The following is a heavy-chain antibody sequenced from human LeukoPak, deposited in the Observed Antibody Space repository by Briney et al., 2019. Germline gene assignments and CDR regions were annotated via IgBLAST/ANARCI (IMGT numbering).Heavy chain of an antibody. J-gene: IGHJ4*02. CDR3: ARDSGSYGGGGGFDY. D-gene: IGHD1-26*01. CDR2: ISAYNGNT. Sequence: ASVKVSCKASGYTFTSYGISWVRQAPGQGLEWMGWISAYNGNTNYAQKLQGRVTMTTDTSTSTAYMELRSLRSDDTAVYYCARDSGSYGGGGGFDYWGQGTLVTVSS. CDR1: GYTFTSYG. V-gene: IGHV1-18*01.